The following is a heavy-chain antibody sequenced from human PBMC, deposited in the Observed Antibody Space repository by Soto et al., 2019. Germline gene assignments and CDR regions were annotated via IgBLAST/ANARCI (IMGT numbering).Heavy chain of an antibody. D-gene: IGHD3-22*01. CDR2: INPNSGGT. V-gene: IGHV1-2*02. J-gene: IGHJ6*02. Sequence: ASVKVSCKASGYTFTGYYMHWVRQAPGQGLEWMGWINPNSGGTNYAQKFQGRVTMTRDMSISTAYMELSRLRSDDTAVYYCARVGHYDSSGYYYYYYYGMDVWGQGTTVTVSS. CDR1: GYTFTGYY. CDR3: ARVGHYDSSGYYYYYYYGMDV.